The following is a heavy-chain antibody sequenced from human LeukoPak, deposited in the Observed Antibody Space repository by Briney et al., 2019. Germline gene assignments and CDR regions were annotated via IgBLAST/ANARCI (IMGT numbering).Heavy chain of an antibody. D-gene: IGHD3-9*01. V-gene: IGHV3-9*01. CDR1: GFTFSSYA. J-gene: IGHJ4*02. CDR2: ISWNSSSI. Sequence: GGSLRLSCAASGFTFSSYAMSWVRQAPGKGLEWVSSISWNSSSIAYADAVKGRFTISRDNAKNSLSLQMNSLRVEDTALYYCAKGGYYDVLTGNDRYFDYWGQGTLVTVSS. CDR3: AKGGYYDVLTGNDRYFDY.